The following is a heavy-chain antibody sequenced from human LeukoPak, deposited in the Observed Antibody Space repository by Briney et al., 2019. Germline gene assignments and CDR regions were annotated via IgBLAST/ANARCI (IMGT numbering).Heavy chain of an antibody. D-gene: IGHD6-19*01. CDR1: GYTFTSYG. J-gene: IGHJ6*02. CDR2: ISAYNGNT. CDR3: ARDAYEQWLDDYYYYGMDV. Sequence: ASVKVSCKASGYTFTSYGISWVRQAPGQGLEWMGWISAYNGNTNYAQKLQGRVTMTTDTSTSTAYMELRSLRSDDTAVYYCARDAYEQWLDDYYYYGMDVWGQGTTVTVSS. V-gene: IGHV1-18*01.